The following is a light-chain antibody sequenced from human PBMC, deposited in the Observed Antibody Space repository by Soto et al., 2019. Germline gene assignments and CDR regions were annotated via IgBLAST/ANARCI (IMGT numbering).Light chain of an antibody. V-gene: IGLV7-46*01. CDR2: DTS. CDR1: TGDVTSGHY. Sequence: QTVVTQEPSLTVSPGGTVTLTCGSSTGDVTSGHYPYWFQQKPGQAPRTLIYDTSSKNSWTPARFSGSILGGKAALTLSGAQPEDETDYYCLLADGSIRVFGGGTQLTVL. CDR3: LLADGSIRV. J-gene: IGLJ7*01.